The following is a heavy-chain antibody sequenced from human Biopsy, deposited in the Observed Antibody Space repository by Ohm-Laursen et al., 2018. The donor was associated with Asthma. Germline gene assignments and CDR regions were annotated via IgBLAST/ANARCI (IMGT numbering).Heavy chain of an antibody. CDR2: ISSSSSYI. D-gene: IGHD2-2*01. CDR1: GFTFSSYS. J-gene: IGHJ4*02. V-gene: IGHV3-21*01. Sequence: GSLRLSCAASGFTFSSYSMNWVRQALGKGLEWVSSISSSSSYIYYADSVKGRFTISRDNAKNSLYLQMNSLRAEDTAVYYCARDGTDMNEAMPKDYWGQGTLVTVSS. CDR3: ARDGTDMNEAMPKDY.